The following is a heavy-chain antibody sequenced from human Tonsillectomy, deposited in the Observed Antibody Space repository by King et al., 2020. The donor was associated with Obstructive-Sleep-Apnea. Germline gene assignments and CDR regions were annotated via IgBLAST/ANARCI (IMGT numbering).Heavy chain of an antibody. Sequence: VQLQQWGAGLLKPSETLSLTCAVYGGSFSYYYWNWIRQPPGKGLEWIGEINHSGSTNYSPSLKSRVTISVDTSKNHFSLKVSSVTSADTAVYYCARGSGATSVNWFDPWGQGALVTVSS. V-gene: IGHV4-34*01. CDR3: ARGSGATSVNWFDP. CDR1: GGSFSYYY. D-gene: IGHD1-26*01. J-gene: IGHJ5*02. CDR2: INHSGST.